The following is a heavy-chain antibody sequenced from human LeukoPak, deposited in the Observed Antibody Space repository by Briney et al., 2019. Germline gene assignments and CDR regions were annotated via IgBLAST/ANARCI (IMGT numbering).Heavy chain of an antibody. Sequence: SETLSLTCTVSGGSISSYYWSWIRQPPGKGLEWIAYISDIGSINYYPSLKSRVTISLETSKNQFSLKLSSVTAADTAVYYCAGHHPRNTVDFWGQGTLVTVSS. CDR2: ISDIGSI. CDR3: AGHHPRNTVDF. V-gene: IGHV4-59*08. J-gene: IGHJ4*02. CDR1: GGSISSYY. D-gene: IGHD2-8*02.